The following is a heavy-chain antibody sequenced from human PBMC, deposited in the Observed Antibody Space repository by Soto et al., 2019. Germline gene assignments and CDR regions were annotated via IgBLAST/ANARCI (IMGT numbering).Heavy chain of an antibody. J-gene: IGHJ4*02. CDR3: ARDWGSSGWTH. Sequence: SETLSLTCTVSGHSLSSGGYYWSWIRQHPGKGLEWVGYIYFTGSTLYNPSLKSRLAMPLDTSKNQFSLKLGSVTAADTAIYFCARDWGSSGWTHWGPGTLVTVCS. CDR1: GHSLSSGGYY. CDR2: IYFTGST. D-gene: IGHD6-19*01. V-gene: IGHV4-31*03.